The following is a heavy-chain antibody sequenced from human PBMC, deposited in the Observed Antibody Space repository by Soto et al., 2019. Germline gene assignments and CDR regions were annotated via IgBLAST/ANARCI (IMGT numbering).Heavy chain of an antibody. CDR3: VSQRTTVITQAYFDY. J-gene: IGHJ4*02. CDR1: GGSLSRGDYY. D-gene: IGHD4-4*01. V-gene: IGHV4-30-4*01. CDR2: IYYSGST. Sequence: SETPSPTCPFSGGSLSRGDYYWGWVRQPPGKGLEWIGYIYYSGSTYYNPSLKSRVTISVDTSKNQFSLNLNSVTASDTAVYYCVSQRTTVITQAYFDYRGPGALVTVSS.